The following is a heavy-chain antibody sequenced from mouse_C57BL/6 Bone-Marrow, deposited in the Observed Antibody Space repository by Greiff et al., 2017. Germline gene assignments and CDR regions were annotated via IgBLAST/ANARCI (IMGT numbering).Heavy chain of an antibody. Sequence: EVQLVESGGGLVQPGGSMKLSCVASGFTFSNYWMNWVRQSPEKGLEWVAQIRLKSDNYATHYAESVKGMFTISRADAKRSVYLQMSNLRTEATGIYYGTGRDRGAMDYWCQGTAVTVSS. CDR2: IRLKSDNYAT. J-gene: IGHJ4*01. D-gene: IGHD3-1*01. CDR3: TGRDRGAMDY. CDR1: GFTFSNYW. V-gene: IGHV6-3*01.